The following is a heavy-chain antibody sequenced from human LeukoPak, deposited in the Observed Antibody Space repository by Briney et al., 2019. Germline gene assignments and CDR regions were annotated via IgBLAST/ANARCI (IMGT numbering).Heavy chain of an antibody. V-gene: IGHV1-2*02. CDR1: GYTFTGHY. D-gene: IGHD1-26*01. Sequence: ASVKVSCKASGYTFTGHYIHWVRQAPGQGLEWMGWINPNTGDTEYARKYQGRVTMTRDTSISTAYMELSRLRSDDTAVYYCAKDAWELWGRFDYWGQGTLITVSS. J-gene: IGHJ4*02. CDR3: AKDAWELWGRFDY. CDR2: INPNTGDT.